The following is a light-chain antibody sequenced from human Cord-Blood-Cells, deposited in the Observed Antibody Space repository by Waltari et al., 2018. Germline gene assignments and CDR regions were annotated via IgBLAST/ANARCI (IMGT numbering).Light chain of an antibody. Sequence: QTVVTQEPSLTVSPGGTVTLTCASSTGAVTSGYYPNWFQQKPGQAPRALIYSTSNKHPWARARFSGSLLGGKAALALSGVQPEDEAEYYCLLYYGGARVFGGGTKLTVL. V-gene: IGLV7-43*01. CDR2: STS. CDR1: TGAVTSGYY. J-gene: IGLJ3*02. CDR3: LLYYGGARV.